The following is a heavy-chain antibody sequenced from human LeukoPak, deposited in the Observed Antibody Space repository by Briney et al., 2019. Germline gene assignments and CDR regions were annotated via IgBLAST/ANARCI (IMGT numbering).Heavy chain of an antibody. Sequence: PGGSLRLSCAASGFTFINYGMSWVRQATGKGLEWVSSISSSSSYIYYADSVKGRFTISRDNAKNSLYQQMNSLRAEDTAVYYCASWYYYGSSDAFDIWGQGTMVTVSS. D-gene: IGHD3-22*01. J-gene: IGHJ3*02. V-gene: IGHV3-21*01. CDR2: ISSSSSYI. CDR3: ASWYYYGSSDAFDI. CDR1: GFTFINYG.